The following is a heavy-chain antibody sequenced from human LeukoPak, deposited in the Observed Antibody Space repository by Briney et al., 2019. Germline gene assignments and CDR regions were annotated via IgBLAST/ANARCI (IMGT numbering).Heavy chain of an antibody. Sequence: GASVKVSCKGSGYTLTELSMHWVRQAPGKGLEWMGGFDPEDGETIYAQKFQGRVTMTEDTSTDTAYMELSSLRSEDTAVYYCATASGYDYDYYYMDVWGKGTTVTVSS. J-gene: IGHJ6*03. CDR2: FDPEDGET. CDR3: ATASGYDYDYYYMDV. V-gene: IGHV1-24*01. D-gene: IGHD5-12*01. CDR1: GYTLTELS.